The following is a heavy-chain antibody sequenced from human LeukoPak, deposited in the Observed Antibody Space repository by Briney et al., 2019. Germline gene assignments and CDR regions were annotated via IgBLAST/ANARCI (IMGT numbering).Heavy chain of an antibody. J-gene: IGHJ5*02. CDR2: MNPDGSEK. Sequence: PGGSLRLSCAASGFTFSNYWMSWVRQASGKGLEWVANMNPDGSEKYYVDSVKGRFTISRDNAKNSLYLQMNSLRAEDTAVYYCARYNVARADHWGQGTLVTVSS. CDR3: ARYNVARADH. D-gene: IGHD2-15*01. V-gene: IGHV3-7*01. CDR1: GFTFSNYW.